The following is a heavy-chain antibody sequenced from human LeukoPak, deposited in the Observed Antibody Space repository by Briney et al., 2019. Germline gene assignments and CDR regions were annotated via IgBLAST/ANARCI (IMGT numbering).Heavy chain of an antibody. CDR1: GFTFSTYN. CDR2: ISGSGGST. J-gene: IGHJ4*02. V-gene: IGHV3-23*01. D-gene: IGHD3-22*01. Sequence: SGGSLRLSCAASGFTFSTYNMNWVRQAPGKGLEWVSAISGSGGSTYYADSVKGRFTISRDNSKNTLYLQMNSLRAEDTAVYYCAKTPRYYYDSSALGYWGQGTLVTVSS. CDR3: AKTPRYYYDSSALGY.